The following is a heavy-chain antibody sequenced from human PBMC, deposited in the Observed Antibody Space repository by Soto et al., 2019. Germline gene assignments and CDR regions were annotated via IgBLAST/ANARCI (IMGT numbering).Heavy chain of an antibody. D-gene: IGHD1-20*01. CDR1: GYRFTTFW. CDR2: IYPAESDT. V-gene: IGHV5-51*01. CDR3: ARTDNRSLHFDY. Sequence: GEPLKISCQVSGYRFTTFWIGWVRQMPGKGLECLGFIYPAESDTRYSPSFQGQVSISADRSISTAYLQWSSLKAPDTAMYYCARTDNRSLHFDYLGQGTLVTDSS. J-gene: IGHJ4*02.